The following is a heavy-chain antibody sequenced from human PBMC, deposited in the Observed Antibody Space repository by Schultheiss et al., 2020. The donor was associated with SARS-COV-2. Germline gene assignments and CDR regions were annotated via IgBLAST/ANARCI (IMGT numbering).Heavy chain of an antibody. J-gene: IGHJ3*02. CDR1: GFTFSSYS. V-gene: IGHV3-72*01. CDR2: TRNKANSYTT. D-gene: IGHD2/OR15-2a*01. Sequence: GGSLRLSCAASGFTFSSYSMNWVRQAPGKGLEWVGRTRNKANSYTTEYAASVKGRFTISRDDSKNTLYLQMNSLKTEDTAVYYCTTAISSSSGCCFFSARDAFDIWGQGTMVTVSS. CDR3: TTAISSSSGCCFFSARDAFDI.